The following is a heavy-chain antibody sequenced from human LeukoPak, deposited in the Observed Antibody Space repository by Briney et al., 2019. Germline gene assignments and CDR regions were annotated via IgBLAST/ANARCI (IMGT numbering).Heavy chain of an antibody. J-gene: IGHJ4*02. V-gene: IGHV4-59*08. Sequence: PSETLSLTCIVSGDSMTSYYWNWIRQPPGRGLEWIGYIHYNGQTDFNPSLKSRVTISLDTSKNEFSLQLKSVTAADTALYYCTTFHDRDRSGWYLLDYWGQGALVTVSS. CDR1: GDSMTSYY. D-gene: IGHD6-19*01. CDR3: TTFHDRDRSGWYLLDY. CDR2: IHYNGQT.